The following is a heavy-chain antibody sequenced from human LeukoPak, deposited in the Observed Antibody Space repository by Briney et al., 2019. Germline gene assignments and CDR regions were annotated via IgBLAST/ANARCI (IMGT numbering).Heavy chain of an antibody. Sequence: ASVKVSCKASGGTFSSYAISWVRQAPGQGLEWMGGIIPIFGTANYAQKFQGRVTITADTSTDTAYMELSSLRSEDTAVYYCARAGEYYDSSGYYSGWFDPWGQGTLVTVSS. CDR1: GGTFSSYA. D-gene: IGHD3-22*01. CDR2: IIPIFGTA. CDR3: ARAGEYYDSSGYYSGWFDP. V-gene: IGHV1-69*06. J-gene: IGHJ5*02.